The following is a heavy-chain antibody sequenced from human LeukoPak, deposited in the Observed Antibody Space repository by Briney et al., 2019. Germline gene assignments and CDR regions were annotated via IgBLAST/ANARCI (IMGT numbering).Heavy chain of an antibody. V-gene: IGHV3-30*03. CDR1: GFTFSAYG. D-gene: IGHD6-13*01. J-gene: IGHJ4*02. Sequence: GRSLRLSCAASGFTFSAYGMHWVRQAPGKGLEWLAVISYGGNNKNYADSVKGRFTISRDNSKNSLYLQMNSLRDDDTAVYYCARDTFRGIAPPDCWGQGTLVTVSS. CDR3: ARDTFRGIAPPDC. CDR2: ISYGGNNK.